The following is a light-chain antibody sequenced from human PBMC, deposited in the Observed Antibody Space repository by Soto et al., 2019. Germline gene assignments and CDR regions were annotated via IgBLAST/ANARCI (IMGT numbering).Light chain of an antibody. CDR2: YDD. Sequence: QSVLTQSPSVSEAPRQRVTISCSGSSSNIGNNAVNWYQQFPGKAPKLLIYYDDLLPSGVSDRFSGSKSGTSASLAISGLQSEDEADYYCAAWDDSLNGYVFGTGTKLTVL. CDR1: SSNIGNNA. V-gene: IGLV1-36*01. CDR3: AAWDDSLNGYV. J-gene: IGLJ1*01.